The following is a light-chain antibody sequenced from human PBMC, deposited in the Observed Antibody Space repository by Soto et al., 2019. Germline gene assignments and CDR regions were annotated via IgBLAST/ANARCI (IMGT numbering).Light chain of an antibody. CDR1: QSVRSK. J-gene: IGKJ5*01. CDR2: DAS. V-gene: IGKV3-15*01. CDR3: QQYNNWPPIT. Sequence: EIVMTQSPGTLSVSPGARATLSCRASQSVRSKLAWYQQKPGQAPRLLIYDASTRATGIPARFSGSGSGTEFTLTISSLQSEDFAVYYCQQYNNWPPITFGQGTRLEIK.